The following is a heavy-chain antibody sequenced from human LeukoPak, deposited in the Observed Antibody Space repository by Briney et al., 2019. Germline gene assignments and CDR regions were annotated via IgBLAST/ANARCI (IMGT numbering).Heavy chain of an antibody. CDR1: GGSFSGYY. V-gene: IGHV4-34*01. Sequence: SETLSLTCAVYGGSFSGYYWSWIRQPPGKGLEWIGEINHSGSTNYNPSLKSRVTISVDTSKNQFSLKLSSVSAADTAVYYCARSAQGGIGWYYYYYYMDVWGKGTTVTVSS. D-gene: IGHD2-15*01. CDR2: INHSGST. J-gene: IGHJ6*03. CDR3: ARSAQGGIGWYYYYYYMDV.